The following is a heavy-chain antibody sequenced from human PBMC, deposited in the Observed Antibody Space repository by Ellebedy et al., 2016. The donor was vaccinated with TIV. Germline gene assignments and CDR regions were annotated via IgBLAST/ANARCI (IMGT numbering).Heavy chain of an antibody. V-gene: IGHV4-39*01. CDR2: IYYSGST. J-gene: IGHJ4*02. Sequence: MPGGSLRLSCTVSGGSISSSSYYWGWIRQPPGKGLEWIGSIYYSGSTYYNPSLKSRVTISVDTSKNQFSLKLSSVTAADTAVYYCARPSFYYGDYVVDYWGQGTLVTVSS. CDR3: ARPSFYYGDYVVDY. D-gene: IGHD4-17*01. CDR1: GGSISSSSYY.